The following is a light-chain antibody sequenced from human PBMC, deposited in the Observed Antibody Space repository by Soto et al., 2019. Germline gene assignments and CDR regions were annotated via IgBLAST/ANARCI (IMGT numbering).Light chain of an antibody. CDR3: QQRSNWPPWT. CDR2: DAS. Sequence: EIVLTQSPATLSLSPGERATLSCRASQSVSSSLAWYQHKPGQAPRLLIYDASNSATGIPARLSGSGAGTDFTLTISSLEPEDFAVYYCQQRSNWPPWTFGQGTKVEIK. CDR1: QSVSSS. V-gene: IGKV3-11*01. J-gene: IGKJ1*01.